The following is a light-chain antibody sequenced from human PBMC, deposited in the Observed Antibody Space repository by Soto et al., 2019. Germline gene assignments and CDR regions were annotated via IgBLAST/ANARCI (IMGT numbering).Light chain of an antibody. Sequence: EIVLTQSPCTLSLSPGERATLSCRASQSVSSSYLAWYQQKPGQAPRLLIYGASSRATGIPDRFSGSGYGTDFTLTLSRLEPEDFAVYDCQQYGSTPLTFGVGTKVEIK. CDR3: QQYGSTPLT. J-gene: IGKJ4*01. CDR1: QSVSSSY. V-gene: IGKV3-20*01. CDR2: GAS.